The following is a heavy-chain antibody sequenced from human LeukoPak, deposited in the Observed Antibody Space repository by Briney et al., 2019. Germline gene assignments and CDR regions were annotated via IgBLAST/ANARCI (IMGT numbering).Heavy chain of an antibody. CDR1: GFTFSSYA. V-gene: IGHV3-23*01. J-gene: IGHJ4*02. CDR3: ANLYCSGGSCSGHYYSSGYFFDY. CDR2: ISGSGGST. D-gene: IGHD2-15*01. Sequence: LAGGSLRLSCAASGFTFSSYAMGWVRQAPGKGLEWVSSISGSGGSTDYADSVKGRFTISRDNSKNTLYLQMNSLRAEDTAVYYCANLYCSGGSCSGHYYSSGYFFDYWGQGTLVTVSS.